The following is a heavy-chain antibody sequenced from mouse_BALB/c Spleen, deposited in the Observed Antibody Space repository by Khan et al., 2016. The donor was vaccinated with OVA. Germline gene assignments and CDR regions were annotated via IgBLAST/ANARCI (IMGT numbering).Heavy chain of an antibody. J-gene: IGHJ4*01. Sequence: EVQLQESGPGLVKPSQSLSLTCTVTGYSITSDYAWNWIRQFPGNKLEWMGYISSSGSTNYNPALQSRISIPRATSKNQFFLQLNSVTTEDTATYDCARDGSRYNYAMDYWGQGTSVTVSS. D-gene: IGHD2-3*01. CDR2: ISSSGST. CDR3: ARDGSRYNYAMDY. CDR1: GYSITSDYA. V-gene: IGHV3-2*02.